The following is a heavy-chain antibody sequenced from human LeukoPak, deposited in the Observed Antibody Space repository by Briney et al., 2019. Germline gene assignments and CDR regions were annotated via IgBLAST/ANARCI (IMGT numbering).Heavy chain of an antibody. D-gene: IGHD3-3*01. CDR3: ARDVPIFGVVSYYYYMDV. V-gene: IGHV4-61*02. CDR2: IYTGGNT. CDR1: GDSISYGSYY. Sequence: SETLSLTCTVSGDSISYGSYYWSWIRQPAGKGLEWIGRIYTGGNTNYNPSLKSRVTISVDTSKNQFSLELSSETAADTAVYYCARDVPIFGVVSYYYYMDVWGQGTTVTVS. J-gene: IGHJ6*03.